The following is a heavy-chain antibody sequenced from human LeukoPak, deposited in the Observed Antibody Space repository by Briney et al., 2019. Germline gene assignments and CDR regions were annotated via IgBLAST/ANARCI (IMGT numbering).Heavy chain of an antibody. Sequence: GGSLRLSCAASGFTFSDHAMHWVRQPTGKGLEWVSAIGTAGDTFYPGSVKGRFTISRDNSKNTLYLQMNSLRAEDTAVYYCARDGIYDSSGYYLDYWGQGTLVTVSS. CDR1: GFTFSDHA. J-gene: IGHJ4*02. D-gene: IGHD3-22*01. CDR3: ARDGIYDSSGYYLDY. V-gene: IGHV3-13*01. CDR2: IGTAGDT.